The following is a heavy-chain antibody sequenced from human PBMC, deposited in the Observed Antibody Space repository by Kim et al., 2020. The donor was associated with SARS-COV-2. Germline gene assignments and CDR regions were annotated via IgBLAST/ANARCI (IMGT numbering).Heavy chain of an antibody. Sequence: SETLSLTCTVSGGSISSYYWSWIRQPPGKGLEWIGYIYYSGSTNYNPSLKSRVTISVDTSKNQFSLKLSSVTAADTAVYYCARWYRGSGRDYFDYWGQGTLVTVSS. CDR3: ARWYRGSGRDYFDY. D-gene: IGHD1-26*01. CDR1: GGSISSYY. J-gene: IGHJ4*02. CDR2: IYYSGST. V-gene: IGHV4-59*08.